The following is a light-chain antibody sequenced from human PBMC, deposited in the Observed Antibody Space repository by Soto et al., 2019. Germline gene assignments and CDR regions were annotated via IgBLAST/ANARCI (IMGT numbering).Light chain of an antibody. Sequence: EIVLTQSPATLSVSLGDSATLSCRASQSVSLSLAWFQMRPGQPPRLLIYGASTRATDIPARFSGSGSGTDFTLTISRLEPEDFAVYYCQQYGSSPWTFGQGTKVEIK. V-gene: IGKV3-20*01. J-gene: IGKJ1*01. CDR3: QQYGSSPWT. CDR1: QSVSLS. CDR2: GAS.